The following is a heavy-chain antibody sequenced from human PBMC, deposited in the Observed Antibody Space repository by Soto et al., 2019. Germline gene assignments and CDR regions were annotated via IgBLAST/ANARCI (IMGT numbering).Heavy chain of an antibody. Sequence: ARGSLRLSCAASGFTFSSYAMSWVRQAPGMGLEWVSAISGSGRSTYYADSVKGRFTISRDNSKNTLYLQMNSLRAEDTAVYYCAKEQKDSSTWSELNYWGQGTLVTV. CDR2: ISGSGRST. CDR1: GFTFSSYA. V-gene: IGHV3-23*01. J-gene: IGHJ4*02. D-gene: IGHD6-13*01. CDR3: AKEQKDSSTWSELNY.